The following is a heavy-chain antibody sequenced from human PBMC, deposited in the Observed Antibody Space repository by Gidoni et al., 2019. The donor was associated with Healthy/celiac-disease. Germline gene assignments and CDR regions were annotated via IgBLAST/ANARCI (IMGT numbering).Heavy chain of an antibody. CDR1: GGSISSGDYS. J-gene: IGHJ3*02. CDR3: AREYSSSYDAFDI. D-gene: IGHD6-6*01. Sequence: QVQLQESGPGLVKPSQTLSLTCTVSGGSISSGDYSWSWIRQPPGKGLEWIGYIYYGGSTYYNPSLKSRVTISVDTSKNQFSLKLSSVTAADTALYYCAREYSSSYDAFDIWGQGTMVRLF. CDR2: IYYGGST. V-gene: IGHV4-30-4*01.